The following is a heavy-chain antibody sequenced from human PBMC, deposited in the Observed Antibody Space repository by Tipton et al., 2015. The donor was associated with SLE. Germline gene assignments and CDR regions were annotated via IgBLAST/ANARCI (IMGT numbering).Heavy chain of an antibody. CDR3: ARERWYSSSWYLDY. CDR1: GGSISSGSYY. D-gene: IGHD6-13*01. CDR2: IYTSGST. J-gene: IGHJ4*02. V-gene: IGHV4-61*02. Sequence: LRLSCTVSGGSISSGSYYWSWIRQPAGKGLEWIGRIYTSGSTNYNPSLKSRVTISVDTSKNQFSLKLSSVTAADTAVYYCARERWYSSSWYLDYWGQGTLVTVSS.